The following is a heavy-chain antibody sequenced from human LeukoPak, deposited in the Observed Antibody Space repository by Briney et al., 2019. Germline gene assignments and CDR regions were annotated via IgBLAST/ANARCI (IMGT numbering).Heavy chain of an antibody. Sequence: PGRSLRLSCAASGFTFSSYGMHWVRQAPGKGLEWVAVIWYDGSNKYYADSVKGRFTISRDNSKNTLYLQMNSLRAEDTAVYYCARGGAYYYGSEPANRFDPWGQGTLVTVSS. V-gene: IGHV3-33*01. CDR3: ARGGAYYYGSEPANRFDP. J-gene: IGHJ5*02. CDR1: GFTFSSYG. CDR2: IWYDGSNK. D-gene: IGHD3-10*01.